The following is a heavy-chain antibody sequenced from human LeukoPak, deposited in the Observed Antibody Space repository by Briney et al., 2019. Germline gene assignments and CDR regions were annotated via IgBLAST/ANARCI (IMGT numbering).Heavy chain of an antibody. J-gene: IGHJ5*02. V-gene: IGHV1-3*01. CDR1: GYTFTSYA. Sequence: ASVKVSCKASGYTFTSYAMHWVRQAPGQRLEWMGWINAGNGNTKYSQKFQGRVTITRDASASTAYMELSSLRSEDTAVYYCARASSSWYWFDPWGQGTLVTVSS. D-gene: IGHD6-13*01. CDR2: INAGNGNT. CDR3: ARASSSWYWFDP.